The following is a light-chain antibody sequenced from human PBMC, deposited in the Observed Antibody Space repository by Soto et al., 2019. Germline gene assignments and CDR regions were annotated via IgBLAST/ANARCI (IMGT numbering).Light chain of an antibody. J-gene: IGLJ1*01. CDR1: SSDVGGYNY. Sequence: QSVLTQPRSVSGSLGQSVTVSCTGTSSDVGGYNYVAWYQQHPGKAPKLMISDVNKRPSGVPDRVSGSESGNTASLTISRLQAEDEDFCCSFAGRIFVFGTGTKLTVL. CDR3: CSFAGRIFV. CDR2: DVN. V-gene: IGLV2-11*01.